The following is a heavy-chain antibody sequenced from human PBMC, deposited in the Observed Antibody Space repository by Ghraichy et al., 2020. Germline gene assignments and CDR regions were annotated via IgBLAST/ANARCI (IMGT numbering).Heavy chain of an antibody. J-gene: IGHJ4*02. V-gene: IGHV3-30*04. CDR3: AKDPFGWDTSDY. CDR1: GFTFSSYA. CDR2: ISYDGSNK. D-gene: IGHD1-26*01. Sequence: GGSLRLSCAASGFTFSSYAMHWVRQAPGKGLEWVAVISYDGSNKYYADSVKGRFTISRDNCKNTLYLQMNSLRAEDTAVYYCAKDPFGWDTSDYWGQGTLVTVSS.